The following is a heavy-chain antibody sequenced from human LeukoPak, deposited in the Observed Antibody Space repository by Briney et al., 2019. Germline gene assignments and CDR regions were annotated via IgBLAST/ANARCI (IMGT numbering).Heavy chain of an antibody. CDR2: IYYSGST. CDR1: GGSISSYY. J-gene: IGHJ4*02. V-gene: IGHV4-59*06. D-gene: IGHD3-22*01. CDR3: AREKVVNYYDSSGYYFWCYYFDY. Sequence: PSETLSLTCTVSGGSISSYYWSWIRQPPGKGLEWIGYIYYSGSTYYNPSLKSRVTISVDTSKNQFSLKLSSVTAADTAVYYCAREKVVNYYDSSGYYFWCYYFDYWGQGTLVTVSS.